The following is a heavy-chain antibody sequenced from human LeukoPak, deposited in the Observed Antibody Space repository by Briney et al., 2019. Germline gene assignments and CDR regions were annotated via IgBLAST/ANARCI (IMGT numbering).Heavy chain of an antibody. D-gene: IGHD2-2*01. V-gene: IGHV3-23*01. CDR3: ANPRYCSSTSCYRFYY. Sequence: GGSLRLSCAASGFTFSSYAMSWVRQAPGKGLEWVSAISGSGGSTYYADSVKGRFTISRDNSKNTLYLQMNSLRAEDTAVYYCANPRYCSSTSCYRFYYWGQGTLVTVSS. J-gene: IGHJ4*02. CDR2: ISGSGGST. CDR1: GFTFSSYA.